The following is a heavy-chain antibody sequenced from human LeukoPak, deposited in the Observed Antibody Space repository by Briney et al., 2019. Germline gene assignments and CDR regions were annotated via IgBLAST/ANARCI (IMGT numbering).Heavy chain of an antibody. D-gene: IGHD3-10*01. CDR1: GFTFSSFG. V-gene: IGHV3-30*18. J-gene: IGHJ4*02. CDR2: ISYDGGNK. Sequence: PGRSLRLSCAASGFTFSSFGMHWVRQAPGKGLEWVAVISYDGGNKYYADSVKGRFTISRDNSKNTLFLQMNSLRAEDTAVYYCANEWYYGSGSPGPDYWGQGTLVSVSS. CDR3: ANEWYYGSGSPGPDY.